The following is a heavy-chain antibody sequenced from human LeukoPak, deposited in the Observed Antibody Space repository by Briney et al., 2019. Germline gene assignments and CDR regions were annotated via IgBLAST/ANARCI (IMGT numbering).Heavy chain of an antibody. D-gene: IGHD5-24*01. CDR1: GGSISRSSYY. J-gene: IGHJ5*02. Sequence: PSETLSLTCAVSGGSISRSSYYWGWIRQPPGKGLEWIGSIYYSGSTYYNPSLKSRVTISVDTSKNQFSLKLSSVTAADTAVYYCAPADGYNLPFDPWGQGTLVTVSS. CDR2: IYYSGST. CDR3: APADGYNLPFDP. V-gene: IGHV4-39*01.